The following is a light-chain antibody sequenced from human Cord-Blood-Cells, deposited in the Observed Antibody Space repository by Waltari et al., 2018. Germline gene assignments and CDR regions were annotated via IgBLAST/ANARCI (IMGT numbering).Light chain of an antibody. Sequence: DIQMTQSPSTLSASVAHRVTITCRASQSISSWLDWYQQKPGKAPKLLIYKASSLESGVPSRFSGSGSGTEFTLTISSLQPDDFATYYCQQYNSYWTFGQGTKVEIK. CDR1: QSISSW. CDR3: QQYNSYWT. CDR2: KAS. V-gene: IGKV1-5*03. J-gene: IGKJ1*01.